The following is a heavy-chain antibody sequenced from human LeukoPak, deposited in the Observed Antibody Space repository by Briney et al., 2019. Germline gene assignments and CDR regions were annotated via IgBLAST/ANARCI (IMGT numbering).Heavy chain of an antibody. V-gene: IGHV1-3*01. CDR1: GYTFTGYY. Sequence: ASVKVSCKASGYTFTGYYMHWVRQAPGQGLEWMGWIDAGNGNTKYSQKFQGRVTITRDTSASTAYMELSSLRSEDTAVYYCARTTSYDYGDYRYYYGMDVWGQGTTVTVSS. D-gene: IGHD4-17*01. J-gene: IGHJ6*02. CDR2: IDAGNGNT. CDR3: ARTTSYDYGDYRYYYGMDV.